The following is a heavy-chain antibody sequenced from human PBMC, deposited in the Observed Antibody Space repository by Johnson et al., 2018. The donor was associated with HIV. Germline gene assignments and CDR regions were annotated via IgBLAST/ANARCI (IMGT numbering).Heavy chain of an antibody. D-gene: IGHD6-13*01. CDR2: ISYDGSNK. J-gene: IGHJ3*02. V-gene: IGHV3-30*18. Sequence: QVQLVESGGGVVQPGRSLRLSCAASGFTFSSYGMHWVRQAPGKGLEWVAVISYDGSNKYYADSVKGRFTISRDNSKNTLYLQMNSLRAEDTAVYYCAKPTFMIAAAGPLAFDIWGQGTMVTVSS. CDR3: AKPTFMIAAAGPLAFDI. CDR1: GFTFSSYG.